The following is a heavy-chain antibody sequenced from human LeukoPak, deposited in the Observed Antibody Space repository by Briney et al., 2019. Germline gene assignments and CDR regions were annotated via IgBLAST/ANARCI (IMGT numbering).Heavy chain of an antibody. D-gene: IGHD3-3*01. V-gene: IGHV4-31*03. CDR3: ARGSAGYDLYYYYYMDV. CDR1: DRCISSGGYY. J-gene: IGHJ6*03. CDR2: IYYSGST. Sequence: SQTLSLTCTVSDRCISSGGYYWSWIRQHPGKGLEWIGYIYYSGSTYYNPSLKSRVTISVDTSKNQFSLKLSSVTAADTAVFYCARGSAGYDLYYYYYMDVWGKGTTVTVSS.